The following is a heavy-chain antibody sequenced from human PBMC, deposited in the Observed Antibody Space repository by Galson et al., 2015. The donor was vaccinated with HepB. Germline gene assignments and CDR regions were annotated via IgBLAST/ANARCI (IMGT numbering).Heavy chain of an antibody. V-gene: IGHV2-5*01. Sequence: PALVKPTQTLTLTCTFSGFSLSTFGVGVGWVRQPPGKALKWLALIYWNDDKRYSPSLKNRLTITKDTSKNQVVLTMSNMDPVDTATYYCAHRHILVLAEHFQHWGQGTLVTISS. CDR2: IYWNDDK. J-gene: IGHJ1*01. D-gene: IGHD2-8*01. CDR3: AHRHILVLAEHFQH. CDR1: GFSLSTFGVG.